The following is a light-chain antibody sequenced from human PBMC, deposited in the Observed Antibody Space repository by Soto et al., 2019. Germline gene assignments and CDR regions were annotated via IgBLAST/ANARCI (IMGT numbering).Light chain of an antibody. V-gene: IGKV3-11*01. CDR2: DAS. CDR1: QSVSSY. J-gene: IGKJ4*01. Sequence: EIVLTQSPATLSLSPGERATLSCRASQSVSSYLAWYQQKPGQAPRLLIYDASNRATGIPARFSGSGSGTDFTLTISSLEPEDVAVYYCQQRSNCLTFGGGTKVEIK. CDR3: QQRSNCLT.